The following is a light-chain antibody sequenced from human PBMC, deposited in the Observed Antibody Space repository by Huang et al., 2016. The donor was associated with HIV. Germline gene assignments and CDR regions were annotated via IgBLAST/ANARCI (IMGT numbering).Light chain of an antibody. CDR2: GAS. Sequence: DIVVTQSPGSLALSLGERAAINCTSSQSVFHSSNNKNYLSWYQLKTGQSLQLLIYGASTREFGVPDRFRGTGAGTDFTLTITSLQAEDVAVYYCHQYYSSPQTFGQGTKVEV. V-gene: IGKV4-1*01. J-gene: IGKJ1*01. CDR1: QSVFHSSNNKNY. CDR3: HQYYSSPQT.